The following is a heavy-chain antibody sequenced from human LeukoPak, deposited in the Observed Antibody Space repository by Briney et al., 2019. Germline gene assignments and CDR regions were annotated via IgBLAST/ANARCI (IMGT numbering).Heavy chain of an antibody. J-gene: IGHJ3*02. CDR1: GFTFSNAW. V-gene: IGHV3-15*01. Sequence: PGGSLRLSCAASGFTFSNAWMSWVRQAPGKGLEWVGRIKSKTDGGTTDYAAPVEGRFTISRDDSKNTLYLQMNSLKTKDAAVYYCTTARRYYDSSGPRGAFDIWGQGTMVTVSS. CDR3: TTARRYYDSSGPRGAFDI. D-gene: IGHD3-22*01. CDR2: IKSKTDGGTT.